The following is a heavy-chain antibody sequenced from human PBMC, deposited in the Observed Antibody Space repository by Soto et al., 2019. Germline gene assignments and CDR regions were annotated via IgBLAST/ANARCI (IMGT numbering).Heavy chain of an antibody. CDR3: ARADIVVGPYMRI. D-gene: IGHD2-2*01. J-gene: IGHJ6*02. Sequence: ASVKVSCKASGYTFTSYYMHWVRQAPGQGLDWMGWISTYNVNTKYAHKLQGRVTMTTDISTSTTHLELRSLRSDDTAVYYCARADIVVGPYMRIWGQGTTVTVSS. V-gene: IGHV1-18*04. CDR2: ISTYNVNT. CDR1: GYTFTSYY.